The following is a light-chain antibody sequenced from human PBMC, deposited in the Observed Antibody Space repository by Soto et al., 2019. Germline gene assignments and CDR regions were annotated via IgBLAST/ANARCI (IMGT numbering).Light chain of an antibody. CDR3: QQSYSTPLT. V-gene: IGKV1-39*01. Sequence: DIQMTQSPSSLSASVGYSVTITCRASQSISSYLNWYQQKPGKAPKLLIYAASSLQSGVPSRFSGSGSGTDFTLTISSLQPEDFATYYCQQSYSTPLTFGGGTKVDIK. J-gene: IGKJ4*01. CDR2: AAS. CDR1: QSISSY.